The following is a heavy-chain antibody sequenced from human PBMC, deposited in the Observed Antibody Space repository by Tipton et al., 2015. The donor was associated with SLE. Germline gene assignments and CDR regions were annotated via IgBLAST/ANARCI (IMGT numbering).Heavy chain of an antibody. CDR2: IYTDGSRT. CDR3: ARGEISGYYVDY. CDR1: GFTFSSYW. Sequence: SLRLSCAASGFTFSSYWMHWVRQAPGKGLVWVSRIYTDGSRTHYADSVRGRFTISRDNAKNTLYLQMNNLRAEDTAAYYCARGEISGYYVDYWGYGTLVTVSS. J-gene: IGHJ4*01. V-gene: IGHV3-74*01. D-gene: IGHD3-22*01.